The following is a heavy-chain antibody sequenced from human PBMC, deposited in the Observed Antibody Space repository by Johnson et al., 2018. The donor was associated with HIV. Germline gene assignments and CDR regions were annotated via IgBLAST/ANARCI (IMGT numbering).Heavy chain of an antibody. Sequence: MLLVESGGGLVQPGGSLRLSCAASGFTFSSYDMHWVRQATGKGLEWVSAIGTAGDTYYPGSVKGRFTISRENAKNSLYLQMNSLRAGGTAVYYCARGGAAAGGAFDIWGQGTMVTVSS. CDR3: ARGGAAAGGAFDI. CDR2: IGTAGDT. J-gene: IGHJ3*02. D-gene: IGHD6-13*01. V-gene: IGHV3-13*01. CDR1: GFTFSSYD.